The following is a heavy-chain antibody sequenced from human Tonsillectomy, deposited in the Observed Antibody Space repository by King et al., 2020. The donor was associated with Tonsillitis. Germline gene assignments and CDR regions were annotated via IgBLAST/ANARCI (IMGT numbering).Heavy chain of an antibody. CDR1: GFPFSSFA. Sequence: VQLVESGGGVVQPGGSLRLSCAASGFPFSSFAMHWVRQAPGKGLEWVAVISDDGRNKYYADSVKGRFTISRDNYKNTLFLQMNSLRAEDTAVYYCAKDSDSSGFCYGVLESAPDYWGQGTLVTVSS. CDR2: ISDDGRNK. J-gene: IGHJ4*02. D-gene: IGHD3-22*01. V-gene: IGHV3-30*18. CDR3: AKDSDSSGFCYGVLESAPDY.